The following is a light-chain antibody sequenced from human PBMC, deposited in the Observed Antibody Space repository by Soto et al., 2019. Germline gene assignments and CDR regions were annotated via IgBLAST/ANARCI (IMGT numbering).Light chain of an antibody. CDR2: GTS. J-gene: IGKJ3*01. CDR1: QGVSSTY. Sequence: EIVLTQSPGTLSLSPGERATLSCRASQGVSSTYLAWYQLKPGQAPRLLIHGTSRRVTGIPDRFSGSGSGTDFTLTISRLEPEDFAVYYCQHYGGSPPRFTFGPGTKVDIK. V-gene: IGKV3-20*01. CDR3: QHYGGSPPRFT.